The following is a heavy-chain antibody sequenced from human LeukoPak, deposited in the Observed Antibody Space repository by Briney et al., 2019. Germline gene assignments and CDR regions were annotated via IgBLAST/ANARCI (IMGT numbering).Heavy chain of an antibody. J-gene: IGHJ6*04. CDR1: GFTFSSYS. D-gene: IGHD3-10*02. Sequence: GGSLRLSCAASGFTFSSYSMNWVRQAPGKGLEWVSYISSSSSTIYYADSVKGRFTISRGNAKNSLYLQMNSLRAEDTAVYYCAELGITMIGGVWGKGTTVTVSS. CDR2: ISSSSSTI. V-gene: IGHV3-48*04. CDR3: AELGITMIGGV.